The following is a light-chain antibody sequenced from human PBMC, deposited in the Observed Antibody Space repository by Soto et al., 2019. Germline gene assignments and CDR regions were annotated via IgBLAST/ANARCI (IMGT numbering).Light chain of an antibody. CDR3: QQYNEWRFT. Sequence: EIVMTQSPGTMSVSPGERATLSCRASQSVGRDLAWYQQKPGQAPRLLIYGAYTWATGIPASFSGSGSGAEFTLNISSLQYLDFAVYYCQQYNEWRFTFGGGTKVEIK. J-gene: IGKJ4*01. CDR2: GAY. CDR1: QSVGRD. V-gene: IGKV3-15*01.